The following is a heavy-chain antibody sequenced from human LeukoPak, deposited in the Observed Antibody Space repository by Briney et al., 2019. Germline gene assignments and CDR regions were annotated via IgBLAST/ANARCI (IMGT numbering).Heavy chain of an antibody. J-gene: IGHJ6*02. CDR3: ARETYSNYVALYYYYGMDV. CDR2: IWYDGSNK. D-gene: IGHD4-11*01. V-gene: IGHV3-33*08. Sequence: LGGSLRLSCAASGFTVSSYAMHWVRQAPGKGLEWVAVIWYDGSNKYYADSVKGRFTISRDNSKNTLYLQMNSLRAEDTAVYYCARETYSNYVALYYYYGMDVWGQGTTVTVSS. CDR1: GFTVSSYA.